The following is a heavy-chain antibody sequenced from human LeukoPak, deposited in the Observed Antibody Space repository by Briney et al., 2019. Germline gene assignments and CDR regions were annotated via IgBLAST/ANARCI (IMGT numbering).Heavy chain of an antibody. V-gene: IGHV4-34*01. CDR2: IYYSGST. J-gene: IGHJ4*02. D-gene: IGHD2-15*01. Sequence: PSETLSLTCAVYGGSFSGYYWSWIRQPPGKGLEWIGSIYYSGSTYYNPSLKSRVTISVDTSKNQFSLKLSSVTAADTAVYYCARLADIVVVVAATTGGFDYWGQGTLVTVSS. CDR1: GGSFSGYY. CDR3: ARLADIVVVVAATTGGFDY.